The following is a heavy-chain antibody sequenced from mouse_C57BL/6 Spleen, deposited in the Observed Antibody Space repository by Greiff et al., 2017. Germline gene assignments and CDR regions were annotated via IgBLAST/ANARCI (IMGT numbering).Heavy chain of an antibody. D-gene: IGHD1-1*01. CDR3: AGGYYGSSN. V-gene: IGHV3-6*01. CDR2: ISYDGSN. CDR1: GYSITSGYY. J-gene: IGHJ4*01. Sequence: EVKLQESGPGLVKPSQSLSLTCSVTGYSITSGYYWNWIRQFPGNKLEWMGYISYDGSNNYNPSLKNRISITRDTSKNQLFLKLNSVTTEDTATYYCAGGYYGSSNWGQGTSVTVSS.